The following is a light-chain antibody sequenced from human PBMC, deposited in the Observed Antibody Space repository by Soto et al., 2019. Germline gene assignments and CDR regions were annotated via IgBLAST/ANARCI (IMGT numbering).Light chain of an antibody. Sequence: DIVMTQSPDSLAVSLGERATINCKSSQSVLYSSNNKNYLAWYQQKPRQPPKLLIYWASTRESGVPDRFSGSGSGKDFPLSISSLQAEDLAGYCCQQYYSAPWTFGQGTKVEIK. CDR1: QSVLYSSNNKNY. CDR3: QQYYSAPWT. CDR2: WAS. V-gene: IGKV4-1*01. J-gene: IGKJ1*01.